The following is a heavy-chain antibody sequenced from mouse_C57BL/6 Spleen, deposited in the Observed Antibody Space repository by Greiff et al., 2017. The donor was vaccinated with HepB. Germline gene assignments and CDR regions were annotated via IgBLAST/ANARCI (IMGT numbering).Heavy chain of an antibody. D-gene: IGHD1-1*01. CDR1: GYTFTSYW. V-gene: IGHV1-69*01. CDR3: ARGVTTVVAGFDV. J-gene: IGHJ1*03. CDR2: IDPSDSYT. Sequence: QLQQPGAELVMPGASVKLSCKASGYTFTSYWMHWVKQRPGQGLEWIGEIDPSDSYTNYNQKFKGKSTLTVDKSSSTAYMQLSSLTSEDSAVYYCARGVTTVVAGFDVRGTGTTVTVSS.